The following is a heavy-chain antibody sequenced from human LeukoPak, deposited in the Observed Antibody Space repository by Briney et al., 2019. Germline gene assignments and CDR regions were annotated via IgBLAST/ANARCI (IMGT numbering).Heavy chain of an antibody. V-gene: IGHV4-59*08. CDR3: ARLGGTGSFDI. CDR1: GDSISTYY. Sequence: KPSETLSLTCTASGDSISTYYWSWIRQPPGKGLEWIGYIYYSGSTNYGPSLKSRVTISVDTSKNQFSLRLSSVTAADTAVYYCARLGGTGSFDIWGQGTMVTVSS. CDR2: IYYSGST. J-gene: IGHJ3*02. D-gene: IGHD2-8*02.